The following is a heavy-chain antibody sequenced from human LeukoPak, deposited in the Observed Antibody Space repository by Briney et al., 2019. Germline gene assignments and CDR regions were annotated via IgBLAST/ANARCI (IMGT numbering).Heavy chain of an antibody. CDR1: GFTFSSYW. V-gene: IGHV3-7*03. J-gene: IGHJ4*02. D-gene: IGHD6-13*01. CDR3: ARDDWQQLLFDY. CDR2: IKQDGSEK. Sequence: GGSLRLSCAPSGFTFSSYWMSWVRQAPGKGLEWVANIKQDGSEKYYVDSVKGRFTISRDNAKNSLYLQTNSLRAEDTAVYYCARDDWQQLLFDYWGQGTLVTVSS.